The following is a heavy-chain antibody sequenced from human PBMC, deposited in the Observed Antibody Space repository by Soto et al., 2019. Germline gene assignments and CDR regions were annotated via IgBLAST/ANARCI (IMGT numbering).Heavy chain of an antibody. J-gene: IGHJ6*02. CDR3: ARAGVTARALSSGMDV. V-gene: IGHV1-18*01. CDR1: GYTFTSYG. Sequence: ASVKVSCKASGYTFTSYGISWVRQAPGQGLEWMGWISAYNGNTNYAQKLQGRVTMTTDTSTSTAYMELRSLRSDDTAVYDCARAGVTARALSSGMDVWGQGTTVTVSS. CDR2: ISAYNGNT. D-gene: IGHD2-21*02.